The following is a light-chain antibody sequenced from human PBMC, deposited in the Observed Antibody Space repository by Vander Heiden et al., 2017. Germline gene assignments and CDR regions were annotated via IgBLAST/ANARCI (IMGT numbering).Light chain of an antibody. Sequence: SYELTQPPSESVSPGQTASIACAGDRMGYKYACWYQQKPGQSPVLVIYQDSERPSGIPERFSGSNSRNTATLTISGTQAMDEADYYCQAWDSSTAGVFGNGTKVTVL. J-gene: IGLJ1*01. CDR2: QDS. CDR1: RMGYKY. CDR3: QAWDSSTAGV. V-gene: IGLV3-1*01.